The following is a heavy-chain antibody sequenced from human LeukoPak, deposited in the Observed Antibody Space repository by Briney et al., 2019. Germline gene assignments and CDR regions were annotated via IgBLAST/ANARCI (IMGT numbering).Heavy chain of an antibody. D-gene: IGHD2-2*01. CDR2: ISAYNGNT. CDR1: GYTFTSYG. V-gene: IGHV1-18*04. J-gene: IGHJ6*04. Sequence: ASVKVSCKASGYTFTSYGISWVRQAPGQGLEWMGWISAYNGNTNYAQKLQGRVTMTTDTSTSTAYMELRSLRSDDTAVYYCARLCSSTSCYPHYYYGMNVWGKGTTVTVSS. CDR3: ARLCSSTSCYPHYYYGMNV.